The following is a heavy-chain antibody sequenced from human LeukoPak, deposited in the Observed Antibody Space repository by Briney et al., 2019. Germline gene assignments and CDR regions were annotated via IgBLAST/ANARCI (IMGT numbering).Heavy chain of an antibody. Sequence: SETLSLTCTVSGGSISSGGYYWSWIRQHPGEGLEWIGYIYYSGSTYYNPSLKSRVTISVDTSKNQFSLKLSSVTAADTAVYYCARVVCSSTSCYALPGSWFDPWGQGTLVTVSS. CDR1: GGSISSGGYY. CDR3: ARVVCSSTSCYALPGSWFDP. J-gene: IGHJ5*02. V-gene: IGHV4-31*03. CDR2: IYYSGST. D-gene: IGHD2-2*01.